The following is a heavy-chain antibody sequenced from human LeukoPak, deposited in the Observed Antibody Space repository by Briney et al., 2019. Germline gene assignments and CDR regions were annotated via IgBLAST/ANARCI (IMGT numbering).Heavy chain of an antibody. CDR1: GFTFSRYW. J-gene: IGHJ4*02. CDR2: IKQDGSEK. D-gene: IGHD5-24*01. Sequence: GGSLRLSCAASGFTFSRYWMSWVRPAPWRGLQWVANIKQDGSEKYYVDSVKGRFTISRDNAKNSLYLQMNSLRAEDTAVYYCARDLSGDGYVKFDCWGQGTLVTVSP. V-gene: IGHV3-7*01. CDR3: ARDLSGDGYVKFDC.